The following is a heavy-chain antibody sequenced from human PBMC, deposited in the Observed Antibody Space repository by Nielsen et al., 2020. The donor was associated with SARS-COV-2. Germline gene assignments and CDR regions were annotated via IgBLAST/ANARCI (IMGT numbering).Heavy chain of an antibody. CDR2: ISYDGSSK. V-gene: IGHV3-30*04. D-gene: IGHD6-19*01. CDR1: EFAFSNYA. Sequence: GESLKISCAASEFAFSNYAIHWVRQAPGKGLEWVAVISYDGSSKYYADSVKGRFTISRDNSKNTLYLQMNSLRAEDTAVYYCARESVTGTDAFDIWGQGTVVTVSS. CDR3: ARESVTGTDAFDI. J-gene: IGHJ3*02.